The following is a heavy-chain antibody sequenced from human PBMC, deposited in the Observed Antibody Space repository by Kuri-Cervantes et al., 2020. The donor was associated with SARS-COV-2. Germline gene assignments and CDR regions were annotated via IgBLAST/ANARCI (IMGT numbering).Heavy chain of an antibody. D-gene: IGHD6-13*01. CDR1: GGTFSSYA. CDR3: AADPRSIAAAGLYYYYGMDV. J-gene: IGHJ6*02. CDR2: IIPIFGTA. V-gene: IGHV1-69*06. Sequence: SVKVSCKASGGTFSSYAISWVRQAPGQGLEWMGGIIPIFGTANYAQKFQGRVTITADKSTSTAYMELSSLRSEDTAVYYCAADPRSIAAAGLYYYYGMDVWGQGTTVTVSS.